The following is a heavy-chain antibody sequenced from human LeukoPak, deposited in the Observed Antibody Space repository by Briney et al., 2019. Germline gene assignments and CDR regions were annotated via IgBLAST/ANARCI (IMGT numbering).Heavy chain of an antibody. CDR3: ARLGLRFLEWLSRGVY. D-gene: IGHD3-3*01. V-gene: IGHV4-39*01. CDR1: GGSISSSSYY. CDR2: IYYSGST. Sequence: SETLSLTCTVSGGSISSSSYYWGWIRQPPGKGLEWIGSIYYSGSTYYNPPLKSRVTISVDTSKNQFSLKLSSVTAAHTAVYYCARLGLRFLEWLSRGVYWGQGTLVTVSS. J-gene: IGHJ4*02.